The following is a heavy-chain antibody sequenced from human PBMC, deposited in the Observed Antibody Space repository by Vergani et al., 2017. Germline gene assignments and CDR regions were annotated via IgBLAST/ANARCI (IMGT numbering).Heavy chain of an antibody. CDR3: AKHFRGWGIDY. CDR1: GFTLSNYD. Sequence: QVQLVESGGGVVQRGGSLRLSCATSGFTLSNYDMQWIRQGPGKGLEFVAFIQFDGRHEYYAHSVRGRFTLSRDFSKNTLELQMNSLRTEDTATYYCAKHFRGWGIDYWGQGTEVIVSS. D-gene: IGHD3-16*01. V-gene: IGHV3-30*02. CDR2: IQFDGRHE. J-gene: IGHJ4*02.